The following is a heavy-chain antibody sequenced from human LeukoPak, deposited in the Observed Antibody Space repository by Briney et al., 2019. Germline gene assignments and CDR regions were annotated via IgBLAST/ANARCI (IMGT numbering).Heavy chain of an antibody. CDR2: ISSTSSTR. Sequence: PGGSLRLSCAASGFIFSDYYMSWIRQAPGKGLEWVSYISSTSSTRYYADSVKGRFTISRDNSNNTLYLQMNSLRAEDTAVYYCAKESDGYNFLGPDYWGQGTLVTVSS. CDR1: GFIFSDYY. D-gene: IGHD5-24*01. CDR3: AKESDGYNFLGPDY. V-gene: IGHV3-11*01. J-gene: IGHJ4*02.